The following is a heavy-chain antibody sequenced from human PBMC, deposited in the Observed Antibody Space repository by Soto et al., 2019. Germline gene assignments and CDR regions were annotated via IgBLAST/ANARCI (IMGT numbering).Heavy chain of an antibody. Sequence: EASVKVSCKASGYTFTSYDINWVRQATGQGLEWKGWKNPNSGNTGYAQKFQGRVTVTRNTSISTAYMELSSLRSEDTAVYYCARTVTTNYYYYYYYMDVWGKGTTVTVSS. CDR3: ARTVTTNYYYYYYYMDV. D-gene: IGHD4-17*01. J-gene: IGHJ6*03. CDR2: KNPNSGNT. V-gene: IGHV1-8*01. CDR1: GYTFTSYD.